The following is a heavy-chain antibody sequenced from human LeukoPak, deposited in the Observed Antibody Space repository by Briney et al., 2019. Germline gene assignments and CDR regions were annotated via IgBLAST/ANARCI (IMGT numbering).Heavy chain of an antibody. CDR3: ARWAGGRYYYDSSGYFRFDY. V-gene: IGHV1-18*01. J-gene: IGHJ4*02. Sequence: GASVKVSCKASGYTFTSYGISWVRQAPGQGLEWMGWISAYNGNTNYAQKLQGRVTMTTDTSTSTAYMELRSLRSDDTAVYYCARWAGGRYYYDSSGYFRFDYWGQGTLVTVSS. CDR1: GYTFTSYG. CDR2: ISAYNGNT. D-gene: IGHD3-22*01.